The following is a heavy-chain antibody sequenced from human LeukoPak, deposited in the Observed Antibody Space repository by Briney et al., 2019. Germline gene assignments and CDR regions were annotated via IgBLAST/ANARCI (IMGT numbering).Heavy chain of an antibody. CDR1: GFTFSSYS. CDR3: ARDLHPYYYYGMDV. Sequence: GGSLRLSCAASGFTFSSYSMNWVRQAPGKGLEWVSYIRSSSSTIYYADSVKGRFTISRDNAKNSLYLQMNSLRDEDTAVYYCARDLHPYYYYGMDVWGQGTTVTVSS. CDR2: IRSSSSTI. V-gene: IGHV3-48*02. J-gene: IGHJ6*02.